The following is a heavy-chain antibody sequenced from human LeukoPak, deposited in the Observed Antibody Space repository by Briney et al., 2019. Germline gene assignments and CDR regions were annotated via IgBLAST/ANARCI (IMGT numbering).Heavy chain of an antibody. CDR1: GFTFSSYA. J-gene: IGHJ4*02. CDR2: VIGSGDNT. V-gene: IGHV3-23*01. Sequence: PGGSLRLSCAASGFTFSSYARSWVRQAPGKGLEWVSGVIGSGDNTYYADSVKGRFTISRDNSKNTLHLQMSSLRAEDTAVYYCAKDLRDTLEEFDSWGQGTLVTVSS. D-gene: IGHD5-18*01. CDR3: AKDLRDTLEEFDS.